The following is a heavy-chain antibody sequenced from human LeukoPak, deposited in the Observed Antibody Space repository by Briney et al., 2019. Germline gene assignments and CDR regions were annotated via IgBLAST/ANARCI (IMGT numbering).Heavy chain of an antibody. V-gene: IGHV3-30*18. J-gene: IGHJ4*02. CDR1: GFTFSSYG. Sequence: GGSLRLSCAASGFTFSSYGMHWVRQAPGKGLEWVAVISYDGSNKYYADSVKGRFTISRDNSKNTLYLQMNSLRAEDTAVYYCAKDRPASGYSYGEIDYWGQGTLVTVS. D-gene: IGHD5-18*01. CDR2: ISYDGSNK. CDR3: AKDRPASGYSYGEIDY.